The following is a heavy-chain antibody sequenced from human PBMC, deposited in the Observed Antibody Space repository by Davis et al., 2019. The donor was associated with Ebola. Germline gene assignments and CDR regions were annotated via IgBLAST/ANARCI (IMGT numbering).Heavy chain of an antibody. V-gene: IGHV3-74*01. CDR1: GFTFSSYE. CDR2: INSDGSST. Sequence: GESLKISCVASGFTFSSYEMNWVRQAPGKGLVWVSRINSDGSSTSYADSVKGRFTISRDNAKNTLYLQMNSLRAEDTAVYYCARKTGYWGQGTLVTVSS. J-gene: IGHJ4*02. CDR3: ARKTGY.